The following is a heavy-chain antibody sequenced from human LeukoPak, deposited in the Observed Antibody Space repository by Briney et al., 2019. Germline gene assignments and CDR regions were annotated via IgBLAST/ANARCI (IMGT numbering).Heavy chain of an antibody. CDR2: IIPIFGTA. CDR3: ARGNPTEGAFDI. Sequence: SVKVSCKASGGTFSSYAISWVRQAPGQGLEWMGGIIPIFGTANYAQTFQGRVTITADESTSTAYMELSSLRSEDTAVYYCARGNPTEGAFDIWGQGTMVTVSS. V-gene: IGHV1-69*13. CDR1: GGTFSSYA. J-gene: IGHJ3*02. D-gene: IGHD1-14*01.